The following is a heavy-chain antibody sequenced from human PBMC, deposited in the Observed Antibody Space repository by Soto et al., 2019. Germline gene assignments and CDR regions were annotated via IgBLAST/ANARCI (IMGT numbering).Heavy chain of an antibody. CDR3: AKSVLPYGDYCVDY. J-gene: IGHJ4*02. CDR2: ISGSGGST. Sequence: EVQLLESGGGLVQPGGSLRLSCAASGFTFSSYAMSWVRQAPGKGLEWVSAISGSGGSTYYADSVKGRFTISRDNSKNMLYLQMNSLRAEDTAVYYCAKSVLPYGDYCVDYWGQGTLVTVSS. D-gene: IGHD4-17*01. CDR1: GFTFSSYA. V-gene: IGHV3-23*01.